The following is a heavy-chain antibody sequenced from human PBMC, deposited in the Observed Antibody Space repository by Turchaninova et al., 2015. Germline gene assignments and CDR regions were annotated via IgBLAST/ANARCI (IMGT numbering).Heavy chain of an antibody. D-gene: IGHD5/OR15-5a*01. CDR1: GGSMTSSGYY. Sequence: QLQLQESGPGLEKPSATLSLTCPVSGGSMTSSGYYWAWVRQPPRKGLECIGIIYHSGGAYYNPSLKSRVTISVDTSKNHVSLRLSSVTAADTAFYFCARFSVSYYFEHWGQGTLVTVSS. J-gene: IGHJ4*02. CDR3: ARFSVSYYFEH. V-gene: IGHV4-39*02. CDR2: IYHSGGA.